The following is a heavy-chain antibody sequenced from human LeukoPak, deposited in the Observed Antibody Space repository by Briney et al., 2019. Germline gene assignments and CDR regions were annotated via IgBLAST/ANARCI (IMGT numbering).Heavy chain of an antibody. J-gene: IGHJ3*02. Sequence: SETLSLTCAVYGGSFSGYYWSWIRQPPGKGLEWIGEINHSGSTNYNPSLKSRVTISVDTSKNQFSLKLSSVTAADTAVYYCAREMATLAPAFDIWGQGTMVTVSS. V-gene: IGHV4-34*01. CDR2: INHSGST. CDR3: AREMATLAPAFDI. CDR1: GGSFSGYY. D-gene: IGHD5-24*01.